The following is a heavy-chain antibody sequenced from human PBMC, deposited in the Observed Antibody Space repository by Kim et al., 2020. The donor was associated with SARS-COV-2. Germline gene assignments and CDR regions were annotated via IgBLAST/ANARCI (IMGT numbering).Heavy chain of an antibody. J-gene: IGHJ4*02. CDR2: IYYSGTT. CDR1: DGSISSGEFY. CDR3: ARSHRVVAVAVNPYYFDN. D-gene: IGHD2-15*01. Sequence: SETLSLTCTVSDGSISSGEFYWSWIRQHPRKGLEWIGSIYYSGTTFYNPSLKSRATITVDRSKRQFSLKLCSLSAADTAEYSCARSHRVVAVAVNPYYFDNCVQGALVTVSS. V-gene: IGHV4-31*03.